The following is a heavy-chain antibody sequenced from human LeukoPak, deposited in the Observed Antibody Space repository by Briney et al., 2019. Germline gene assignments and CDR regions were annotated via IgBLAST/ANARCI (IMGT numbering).Heavy chain of an antibody. CDR2: TTGSGDST. Sequence: PGGSLRLSCAASGFTFTSYAMSWVRQAPGKGLEWVSRTTGSGDSTYYADSVKGRFTISRDNSKNTVYLQINSLRAEDTATYYCAKDRTGYEDYWGQGTLVTVAS. V-gene: IGHV3-23*01. CDR3: AKDRTGYEDY. D-gene: IGHD5-12*01. CDR1: GFTFTSYA. J-gene: IGHJ4*02.